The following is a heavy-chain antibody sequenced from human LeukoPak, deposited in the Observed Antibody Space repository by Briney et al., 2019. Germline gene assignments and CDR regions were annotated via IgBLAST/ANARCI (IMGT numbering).Heavy chain of an antibody. Sequence: HGESLKISCKGSGYSFTSYWIGWVRQMPGKGLEWMGIIYPGDSDTRYSPSFQGQVTISADKPISTAYLQWSSLKGSDTGMYYSARHGRGIVGEVGLVDYGGQGTMVTVSS. CDR3: ARHGRGIVGEVGLVDY. D-gene: IGHD1-26*01. V-gene: IGHV5-51*01. J-gene: IGHJ4*02. CDR2: IYPGDSDT. CDR1: GYSFTSYW.